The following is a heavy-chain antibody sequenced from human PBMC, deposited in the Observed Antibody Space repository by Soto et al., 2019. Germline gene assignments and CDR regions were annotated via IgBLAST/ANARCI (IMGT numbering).Heavy chain of an antibody. CDR3: ATHYTALLDY. CDR1: GFTFSSYD. Sequence: GGSLRLSCAASGFTFSSYDMSWVRQAPGKGLEWVSSITRTGDSAYYADSVKGLFTFSRDNSKSTLFLQMNRLRAEDTAIYYCATHYTALLDYWGQGALVTVSS. J-gene: IGHJ4*02. V-gene: IGHV3-23*01. CDR2: ITRTGDSA. D-gene: IGHD2-2*02.